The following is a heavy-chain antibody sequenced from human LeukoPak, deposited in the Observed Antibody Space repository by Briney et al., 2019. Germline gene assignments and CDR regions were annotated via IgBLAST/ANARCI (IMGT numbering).Heavy chain of an antibody. D-gene: IGHD6-19*01. CDR1: GFTFSSYA. Sequence: GGSLRVSCAASGFTFSSYAMHWVRQAPGKGLEWVAVISYDGSNKYYADSVKGRFTISRDNSKNTLYLQMNSLRAEDTAVYYCARDGESGQWLYYFDYWGQGTLVTVSS. J-gene: IGHJ4*02. V-gene: IGHV3-30*04. CDR2: ISYDGSNK. CDR3: ARDGESGQWLYYFDY.